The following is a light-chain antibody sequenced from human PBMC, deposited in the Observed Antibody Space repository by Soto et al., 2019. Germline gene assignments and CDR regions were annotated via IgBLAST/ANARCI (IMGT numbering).Light chain of an antibody. CDR1: SSDVGGYNY. CDR2: DVS. V-gene: IGLV2-11*01. J-gene: IGLJ1*01. CDR3: CSYAGSDCYV. Sequence: QSALTQPRSVSGSPGQSVTISCTGTSSDVGGYNYVSWYQQHPGKAPKLMIYDVSKRPSGVPDRFSGSKSGNTASLTISGLQAEDEADYFCCSYAGSDCYVFGTGTKGTVL.